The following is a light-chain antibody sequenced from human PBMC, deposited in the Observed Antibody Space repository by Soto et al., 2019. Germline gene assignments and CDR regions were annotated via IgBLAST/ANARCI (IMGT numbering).Light chain of an antibody. CDR2: DAS. Sequence: VLTQSPATPSLSPGERATPSCRASQSVSSYLAWYQQKPGQAPRLLIYDASNRATGIPDRFSGSGSGTDFTLTISRLEPEDFAVYYCQKYNNWPPITFGQGTRLEIK. CDR3: QKYNNWPPIT. J-gene: IGKJ5*01. V-gene: IGKV3-11*01. CDR1: QSVSSY.